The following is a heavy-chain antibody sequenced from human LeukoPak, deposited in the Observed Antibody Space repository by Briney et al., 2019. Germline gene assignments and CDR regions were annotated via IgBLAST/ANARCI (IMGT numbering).Heavy chain of an antibody. V-gene: IGHV1-18*01. Sequence: ASVKVSCKASGYSFTSYGINWVRQAPGQGLEWMGWISVYNGNTKYAQKFQGRVSMTTDTFTSTAYMELRSLRSDDTAFYYCARGWVVYYFDYWGQGTLVTVSS. CDR3: ARGWVVYYFDY. D-gene: IGHD1-26*01. CDR2: ISVYNGNT. CDR1: GYSFTSYG. J-gene: IGHJ4*02.